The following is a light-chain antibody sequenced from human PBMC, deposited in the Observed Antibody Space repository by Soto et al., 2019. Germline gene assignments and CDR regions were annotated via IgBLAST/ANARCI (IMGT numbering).Light chain of an antibody. Sequence: EIVMTQSPATLFVSPGERATLSCRASQSVSSNLAWYQQKAGQAPSLLIYGASTRATGIPARFSGSGSGTELTLTISSLQSEDFAVYYCQQYNNWPPLTFGGGTKAEIK. CDR3: QQYNNWPPLT. V-gene: IGKV3-15*01. J-gene: IGKJ4*01. CDR2: GAS. CDR1: QSVSSN.